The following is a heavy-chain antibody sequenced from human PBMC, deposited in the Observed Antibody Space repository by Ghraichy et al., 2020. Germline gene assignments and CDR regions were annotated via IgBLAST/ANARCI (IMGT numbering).Heavy chain of an antibody. J-gene: IGHJ5*02. V-gene: IGHV3-30*02. CDR2: IRYDGSNK. Sequence: GGSLRLSCAASGFTFSSYGMHWVRQAPGKGLEWVAFIRYDGSNKYYADSVKGRFTISRDNSKNTLYLQMNSLRAEDTAVYYCAKDGSGWYSATTNWFDPWGQGTLVTVSS. D-gene: IGHD6-19*01. CDR1: GFTFSSYG. CDR3: AKDGSGWYSATTNWFDP.